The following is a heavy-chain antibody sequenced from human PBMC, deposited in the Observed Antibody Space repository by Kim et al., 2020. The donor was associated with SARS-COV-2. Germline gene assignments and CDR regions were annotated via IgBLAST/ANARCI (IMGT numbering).Heavy chain of an antibody. V-gene: IGHV3-33*01. CDR2: IWGDGSEK. CDR3: ARGGSGSYDWFDP. Sequence: GGSLRLSCAASGFSFSYFGMHWVRRVPGVGLEWVAVIWGDGSEKYYADPVKGRFTISRDNSKNTLYLEMNNLRAEDTALYHCARGGSGSYDWFDPWGQGTLVTVSS. CDR1: GFSFSYFG. J-gene: IGHJ5*02. D-gene: IGHD3-16*01.